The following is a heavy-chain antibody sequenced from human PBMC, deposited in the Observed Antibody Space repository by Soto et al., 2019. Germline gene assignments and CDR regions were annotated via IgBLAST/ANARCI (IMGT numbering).Heavy chain of an antibody. J-gene: IGHJ4*02. CDR2: ISYDGSNK. CDR1: GFTFSSYA. V-gene: IGHV3-30-3*01. CDR3: ARGRGQKDY. Sequence: GGSLRLSCAASGFTFSSYAMHWVRQAPGKGLEWVAVISYDGSNKYYADSVKGRFTISRDNSKNTLYLQMNSLRAEDTAVYYCARGRGQKDYWGQGTLVTVSS.